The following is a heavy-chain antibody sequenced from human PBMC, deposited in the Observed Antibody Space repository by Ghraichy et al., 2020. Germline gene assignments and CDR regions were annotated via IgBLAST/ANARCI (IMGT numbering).Heavy chain of an antibody. CDR1: GGSFSGYY. CDR2: INHSGST. D-gene: IGHD3-3*01. CDR3: ARHGRGSITIFGVVKTRTYNWFDP. V-gene: IGHV4-34*01. Sequence: SETLSLTCAVYGGSFSGYYWSWIRQPPGKGLEWIGEINHSGSTNYNPSLKSRVTISVDTSKNQFSLKLSSVTAADTAVYYCARHGRGSITIFGVVKTRTYNWFDPWGQGTLVTVSS. J-gene: IGHJ5*02.